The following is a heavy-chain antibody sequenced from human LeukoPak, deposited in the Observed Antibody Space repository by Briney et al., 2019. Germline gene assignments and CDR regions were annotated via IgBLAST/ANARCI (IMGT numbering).Heavy chain of an antibody. CDR3: ARYVPVKTGPTRASFDY. V-gene: IGHV4-59*12. J-gene: IGHJ4*02. CDR1: GGSISSYY. CDR2: IYYSGST. D-gene: IGHD1-1*01. Sequence: ASETLSLTCTVSGGSISSYYWSWIRQPPGKGLEWIGYIYYSGSTNCDPSLKSRVSMSIDTSKSQFSLNLRSVTAADTAVYYCARYVPVKTGPTRASFDYWGQGILVTVSS.